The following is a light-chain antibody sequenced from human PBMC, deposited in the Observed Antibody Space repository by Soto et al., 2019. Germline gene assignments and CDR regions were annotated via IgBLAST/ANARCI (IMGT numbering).Light chain of an antibody. V-gene: IGKV1-39*01. CDR2: AAS. J-gene: IGKJ1*01. CDR3: QQSYSNSRT. CDR1: QTINTY. Sequence: DIQMTQSPSSLAASVGDRVTITCRASQTINTYLNWYQQEPGKAPKLLIYAASSLPSGVPSRLSGSGSGTDFTLAISSLQPEDFATYYCQQSYSNSRTFGQGTKVEIK.